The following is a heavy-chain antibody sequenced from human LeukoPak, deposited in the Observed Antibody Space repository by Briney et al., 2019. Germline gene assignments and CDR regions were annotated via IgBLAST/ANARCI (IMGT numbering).Heavy chain of an antibody. V-gene: IGHV4-39*01. CDR1: GGSISSSSHY. CDR3: AKHESLIALDI. Sequence: SETLSLTCTVSGGSISSSSHYWGWIRQPPGKGLEWIASIHYSGGSNYNPSLKSRVTISVDTSKNQVSLKVRSVTAADTAVYYCAKHESLIALDICGQGTMVTVSS. CDR2: IHYSGGS. J-gene: IGHJ3*02.